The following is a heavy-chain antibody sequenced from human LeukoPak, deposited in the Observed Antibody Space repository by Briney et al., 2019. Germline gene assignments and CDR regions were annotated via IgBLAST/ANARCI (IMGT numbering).Heavy chain of an antibody. V-gene: IGHV3-30*02. CDR3: ARGCTSGSPYLDF. CDR2: IRFDGSSK. D-gene: IGHD3-10*01. Sequence: GGSLRLSCAASGFTFSNFGMHWVRQAPGKGLEWVAFIRFDGSSKYYADSVRGRFTFSRDNSKNTLYLQMETLRAEDTAVYYCARGCTSGSPYLDFWGQGTLVTVSS. CDR1: GFTFSNFG. J-gene: IGHJ4*02.